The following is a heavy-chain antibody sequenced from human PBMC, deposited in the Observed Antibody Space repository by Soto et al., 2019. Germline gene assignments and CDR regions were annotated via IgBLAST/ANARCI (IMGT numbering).Heavy chain of an antibody. Sequence: EVQLVESGGGLVQPGGSLRLSCAASGFTFSSYEMNWVRQAPGKGLEWVSYISSSGSTIYYADSVKGRFTISRDNAKKLLYLQMNSLRAEDTAVYYCARDLLDHDYGDYLGYYYYGMDVWGQGTTVTVSS. CDR2: ISSSGSTI. CDR1: GFTFSSYE. V-gene: IGHV3-48*03. CDR3: ARDLLDHDYGDYLGYYYYGMDV. J-gene: IGHJ6*02. D-gene: IGHD4-17*01.